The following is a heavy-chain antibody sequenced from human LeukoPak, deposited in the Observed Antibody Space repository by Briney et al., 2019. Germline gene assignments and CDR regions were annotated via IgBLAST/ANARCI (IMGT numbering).Heavy chain of an antibody. D-gene: IGHD3-10*01. V-gene: IGHV4-61*02. J-gene: IGHJ3*02. Sequence: PSETLSPTCTVSGASISSGSYYWSCIRQPAGKGLEWIGRIYTSGSTNYNPSLKSRVTISIDTSKNQFSLKLSSVTAADTAVYYCAIHSGVIDAFDIWGQGTMVTVSS. CDR2: IYTSGST. CDR3: AIHSGVIDAFDI. CDR1: GASISSGSYY.